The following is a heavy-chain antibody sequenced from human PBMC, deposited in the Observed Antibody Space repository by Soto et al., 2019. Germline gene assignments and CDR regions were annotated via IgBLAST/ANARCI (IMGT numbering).Heavy chain of an antibody. V-gene: IGHV1-3*04. CDR2: VDTGNGNT. D-gene: IGHD1-26*01. J-gene: IGHJ4*01. CDR1: GYTFTSYA. Sequence: QVQLVQSGAEVKKPGASVKVSCKASGYTFTSYAIHWVRQAPGQSLEWMGWVDTGNGNTKYSQKFQGRVTITRDTYANTADMELSSLRSEDTAVYYXAXXXXWDPRGVEAQQDDXXXYWGXGTLVTVSS. CDR3: AXXXXWDPRGVEAQQDDXXXY.